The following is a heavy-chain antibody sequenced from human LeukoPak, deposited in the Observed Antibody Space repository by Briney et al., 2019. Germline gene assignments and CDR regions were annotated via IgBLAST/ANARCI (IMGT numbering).Heavy chain of an antibody. CDR1: GGSFSGYY. Sequence: SETLSLTCVVYGGSFSGYYWSWIRQPPGKGLEWIGEINHSGSTNYNPSLKSRVTISVDTSKNQFSLKLSSVTAADTAVYYCARALLSYSFDYWGQGTLVTVSS. J-gene: IGHJ4*02. CDR2: INHSGST. V-gene: IGHV4-34*01. CDR3: ARALLSYSFDY. D-gene: IGHD1-26*01.